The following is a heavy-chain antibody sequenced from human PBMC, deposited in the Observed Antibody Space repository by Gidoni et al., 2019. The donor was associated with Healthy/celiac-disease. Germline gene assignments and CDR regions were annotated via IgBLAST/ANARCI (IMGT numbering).Heavy chain of an antibody. CDR2: IDYSGST. CDR3: ARHGSSSWSWYFDY. J-gene: IGHJ4*02. Sequence: PGLVQPSETLSLTCPVSGGSISSYYWGWIRQPPGKGREWIGYIDYSGSTNHNPSLKSRVTISVDTSKNQFSLQLSSVTAADTAVYYCARHGSSSWSWYFDYWGQGTLVTVSS. CDR1: GGSISSYY. V-gene: IGHV4-59*08. D-gene: IGHD6-13*01.